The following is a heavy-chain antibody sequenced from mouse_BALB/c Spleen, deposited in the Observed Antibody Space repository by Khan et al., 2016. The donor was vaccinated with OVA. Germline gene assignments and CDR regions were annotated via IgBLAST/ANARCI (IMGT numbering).Heavy chain of an antibody. CDR1: GYSFTDYN. Sequence: VQLQQPGPELVKPGASVKVSCKASGYSFTDYNMYWVKQSHGKSLEWIGYIDPYNDVTSYNQKFKGKATLTVDKSSSTAFMHINSLTSDDSAVYYCARGDYDYDVGLPAYGGQGTLVTVSA. CDR3: ARGDYDYDVGLPAY. V-gene: IGHV1S135*01. D-gene: IGHD2-4*01. J-gene: IGHJ3*01. CDR2: IDPYNDVT.